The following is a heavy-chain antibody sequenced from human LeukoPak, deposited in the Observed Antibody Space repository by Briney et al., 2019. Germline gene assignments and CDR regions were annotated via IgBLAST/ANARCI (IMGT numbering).Heavy chain of an antibody. V-gene: IGHV3-13*01. CDR1: GFTFSSYD. D-gene: IGHD2/OR15-2a*01. CDR2: IGTAGDT. J-gene: IGHJ5*02. Sequence: GGSLRLSCAASGFTFSSYDMHWVRQATGKGLEWVSAIGTAGDTYYPGSVKGRFTISRENAKNSLYLQMNSLRAEDTAVYYCARGKTSQNIVTRKTYNWFDPWGQGTLVTVSS. CDR3: ARGKTSQNIVTRKTYNWFDP.